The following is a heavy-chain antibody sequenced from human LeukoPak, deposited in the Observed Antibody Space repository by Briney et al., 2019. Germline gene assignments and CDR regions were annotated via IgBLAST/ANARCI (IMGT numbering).Heavy chain of an antibody. J-gene: IGHJ4*02. CDR1: GLSFGDHG. CDR3: VRDGRGYSDGYFDY. V-gene: IGHV3-49*03. CDR2: IISKALVETT. D-gene: IGHD5-18*01. Sequence: GGSLRLSCRAFGLSFGDHGMSWFAQAPGKGREGGRFIISKALVETTAYPASVKGRFTISRDDSKSVHYVQMNSLKTEDTAVYYCVRDGRGYSDGYFDYWGQGILVTVSS.